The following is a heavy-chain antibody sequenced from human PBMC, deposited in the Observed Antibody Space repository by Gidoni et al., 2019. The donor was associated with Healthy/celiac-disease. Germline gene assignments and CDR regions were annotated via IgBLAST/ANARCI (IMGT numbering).Heavy chain of an antibody. CDR1: GGAIRSSSYY. Sequence: QLQLQESGPGLVKPSEPLSLTCTVPGGAIRSSSYYWGWIRQPPGKGLEWIGSIYYSGSTYYNPSLKSRVTISVDTSKNQFSLKLRSVTAADTAVYYCARQDWVNSPYFDYWGQGTLVTVSS. D-gene: IGHD1-1*01. J-gene: IGHJ4*02. V-gene: IGHV4-39*01. CDR2: IYYSGST. CDR3: ARQDWVNSPYFDY.